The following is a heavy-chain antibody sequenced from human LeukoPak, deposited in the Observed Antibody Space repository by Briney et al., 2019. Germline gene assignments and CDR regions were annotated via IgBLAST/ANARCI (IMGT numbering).Heavy chain of an antibody. CDR2: ISGSGGST. D-gene: IGHD6-19*01. J-gene: IGHJ4*02. V-gene: IGHV3-23*01. Sequence: GGSLRLSCAASRFTFSSSSMSWVRQAPGKGLEWVSVISGSGGSTDYADSGKGRFTISRDNSKNTLYLQINSLRAEDTAVYYCAKGSGWYVWGQGTLVTVSS. CDR3: AKGSGWYV. CDR1: RFTFSSSS.